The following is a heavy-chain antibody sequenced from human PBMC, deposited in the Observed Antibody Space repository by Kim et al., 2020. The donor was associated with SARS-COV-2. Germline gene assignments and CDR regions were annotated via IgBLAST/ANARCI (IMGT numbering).Heavy chain of an antibody. CDR3: GKRYCTGVSCYRTIDS. Sequence: GGSLRLSCATSGFTFINYAMAWVRQAPGEGLEWVSTIDGSGVDTYYADSVKGRFTISRDNSKNTVFLRMNRLRADDPPLYYCGKRYCTGVSCYRTIDSWGQGAPVTVSS. CDR1: GFTFINYA. CDR2: IDGSGVDT. J-gene: IGHJ4*02. V-gene: IGHV3-23*01. D-gene: IGHD2-8*02.